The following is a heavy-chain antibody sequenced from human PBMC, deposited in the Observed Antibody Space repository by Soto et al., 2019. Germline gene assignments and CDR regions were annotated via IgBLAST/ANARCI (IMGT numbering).Heavy chain of an antibody. CDR3: ARASSSSSWSNWFDY. Sequence: EVQLVESGGGLVQPGGSLRLSCAASGFTFSSYDMHWVRQATGKGLEWVSAIGTAGDTYYPGSVKGRFTISRENAKNSLYLQINSLRAGDTAVYYCARASSSSSWSNWFDYWGQGTLVTVSS. CDR2: IGTAGDT. V-gene: IGHV3-13*04. D-gene: IGHD6-13*01. CDR1: GFTFSSYD. J-gene: IGHJ4*02.